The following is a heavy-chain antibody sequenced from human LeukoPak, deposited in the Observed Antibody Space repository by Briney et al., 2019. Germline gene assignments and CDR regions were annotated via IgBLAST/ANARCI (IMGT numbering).Heavy chain of an antibody. D-gene: IGHD2/OR15-2a*01. J-gene: IGHJ6*03. CDR2: IIPIFGTA. CDR1: GGTFSSYA. Sequence: SVKVSCKASGGTFSSYAISWVRQAPGQGLEWMGGIIPIFGTANYAQKFQGRVTITTDESTSTAYMELSSLRSEDTAVYHCVTVEYSRSAYYSYFMDVWGKGTTVSVSS. CDR3: VTVEYSRSAYYSYFMDV. V-gene: IGHV1-69*05.